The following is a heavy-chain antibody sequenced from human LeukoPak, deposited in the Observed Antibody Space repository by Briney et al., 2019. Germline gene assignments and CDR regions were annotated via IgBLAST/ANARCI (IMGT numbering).Heavy chain of an antibody. V-gene: IGHV4-38-2*02. CDR3: ARALAVVGH. Sequence: SETLSLTCTVSGYSISSGYYWGWIRQPPGKGLEWIGSIYHSGSTYYNPSLKSRVTISVDTSKNQFSLKLSSVTAADTAVYYCARALAVVGHWGQGTLVTVSS. J-gene: IGHJ4*02. CDR1: GYSISSGYY. D-gene: IGHD2-2*01. CDR2: IYHSGST.